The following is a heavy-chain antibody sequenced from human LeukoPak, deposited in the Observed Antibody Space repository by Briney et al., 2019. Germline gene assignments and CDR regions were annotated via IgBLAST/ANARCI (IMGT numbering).Heavy chain of an antibody. CDR3: AKDQNPEGGYYDFWSGYPNWFDP. J-gene: IGHJ5*02. D-gene: IGHD3-3*01. CDR2: ISGSGGST. Sequence: GGSLRLSCAASGFTFSSYAMSWVRQAPGKGLEWVSAISGSGGSTYYADSVKGRFTISRDNSKNTLYLQMNSLRAEDTAVYYCAKDQNPEGGYYDFWSGYPNWFDPWGQGTLVTVSS. CDR1: GFTFSSYA. V-gene: IGHV3-23*01.